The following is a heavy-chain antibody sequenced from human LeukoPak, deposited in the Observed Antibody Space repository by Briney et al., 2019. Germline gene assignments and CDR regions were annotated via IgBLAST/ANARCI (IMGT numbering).Heavy chain of an antibody. D-gene: IGHD1-7*01. V-gene: IGHV3-64D*09. CDR2: ISNNGGST. J-gene: IGHJ4*02. Sequence: PGGSLRLSCSASGFTFSSYALHWVRQATGKGLEYVSAISNNGGSTYYADSVKGRFTISRDNSKNTLYLQMSSLRAEDTAVYYCVSSITGSTVPIYFDYWGQGTLVTVSS. CDR1: GFTFSSYA. CDR3: VSSITGSTVPIYFDY.